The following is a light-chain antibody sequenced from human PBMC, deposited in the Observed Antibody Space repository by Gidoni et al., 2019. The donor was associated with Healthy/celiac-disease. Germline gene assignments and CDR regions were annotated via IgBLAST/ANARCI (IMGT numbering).Light chain of an antibody. Sequence: ELVLTHSPATLSVSPGERATLSCRASQSVSSNLAWYQQKPGQAPRLLIYGASTRATGIPARFSGSGSGTEFTRTISSMQSEDFAVYYCQQYNNWPRTFGPGTKVDIK. J-gene: IGKJ3*01. V-gene: IGKV3-15*01. CDR3: QQYNNWPRT. CDR1: QSVSSN. CDR2: GAS.